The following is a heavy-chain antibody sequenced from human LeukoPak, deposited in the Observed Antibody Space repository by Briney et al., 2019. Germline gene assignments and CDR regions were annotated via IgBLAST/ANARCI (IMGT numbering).Heavy chain of an antibody. J-gene: IGHJ5*02. CDR1: GYTFTSYG. CDR3: ARVGYISPRGWFDP. D-gene: IGHD5-18*01. V-gene: IGHV1-18*01. Sequence: ASVKVSCKASGYTFTSYGISWVRQAPGQGLEWMGWISAYNGNTNYAQKLQGGVTMTTDTSTSTAYMELRSLRSDDTAVYYCARVGYISPRGWFDPWGQGTLVTVSS. CDR2: ISAYNGNT.